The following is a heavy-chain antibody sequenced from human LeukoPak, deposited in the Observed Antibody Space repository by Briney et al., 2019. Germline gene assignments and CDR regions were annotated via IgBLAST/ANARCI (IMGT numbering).Heavy chain of an antibody. Sequence: GGSLRLSCAASGFTFSSHAMSWVRQAPGKGLGWVSAISGSGGSTYYAGSVKGRFTISRDNSKNTLYLQMNSLRAEDTAVYYCAKEYYDFWSGYYYWGQGTLVTVSS. CDR1: GFTFSSHA. J-gene: IGHJ4*02. V-gene: IGHV3-23*01. CDR3: AKEYYDFWSGYYY. CDR2: ISGSGGST. D-gene: IGHD3-3*01.